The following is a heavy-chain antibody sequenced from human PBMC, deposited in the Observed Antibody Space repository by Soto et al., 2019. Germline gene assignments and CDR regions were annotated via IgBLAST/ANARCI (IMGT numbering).Heavy chain of an antibody. J-gene: IGHJ4*02. CDR1: GGSISSYY. CDR3: ARGPSADKIDF. V-gene: IGHV4-30-4*08. Sequence: SXTLSLTCTVSGGSISSYYWSCIRQPPGEGLEWIGHIYNSGSTYSNPSLRGRVTISVDTSKSQFSLKLSSVTAADTAVYYCARGPSADKIDFWGQGTLVTVSS. CDR2: IYNSGST. D-gene: IGHD3-3*01.